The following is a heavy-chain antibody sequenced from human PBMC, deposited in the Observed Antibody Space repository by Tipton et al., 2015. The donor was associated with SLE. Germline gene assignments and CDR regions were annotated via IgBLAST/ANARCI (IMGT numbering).Heavy chain of an antibody. CDR3: ARQIGDSEGWGYFYFMDV. CDR2: MRHSGIT. CDR1: GASISTYY. Sequence: LRLSCSVSGASISTYYWGWIRQAPGKGLEWVGCMRHSGITNYNPSLKSRVTISVDTSKNQFSLTLTSVTAADTAVYYCARQIGDSEGWGYFYFMDVWGTGTTVTVSS. J-gene: IGHJ6*03. V-gene: IGHV4-59*08. D-gene: IGHD2/OR15-2a*01.